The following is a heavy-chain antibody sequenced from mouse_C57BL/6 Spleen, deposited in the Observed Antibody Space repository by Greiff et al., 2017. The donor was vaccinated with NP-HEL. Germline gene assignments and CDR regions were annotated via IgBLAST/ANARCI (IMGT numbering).Heavy chain of an antibody. J-gene: IGHJ1*03. Sequence: EVQLQQSGGDLVKPGGSLKLSCAASGFTFSSYGMSWVRQTPDKRLEWVATISSGGSYTYYPDSVKGRCTISRDNAKNTLYLQMSSLKSEDTSMYYCARGVVATNFDVWGTGTTVTVSS. CDR2: ISSGGSYT. CDR3: ARGVVATNFDV. D-gene: IGHD1-1*01. V-gene: IGHV5-6*01. CDR1: GFTFSSYG.